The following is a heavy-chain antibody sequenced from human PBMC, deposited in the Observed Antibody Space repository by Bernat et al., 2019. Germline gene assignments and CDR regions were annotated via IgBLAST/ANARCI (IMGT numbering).Heavy chain of an antibody. Sequence: QVQLVESGGGVVQPGRSLRLSCAASGFTFSSYGMHWVRQAPGKGLEWVAVIWYDGSNKYYADSVKGRFTISRDNSKNTLYLQMNSLKTEDTAVYYCTTLTYYDFWSGTPMIDYWGQGTLVTVSS. CDR2: IWYDGSNK. CDR3: TTLTYYDFWSGTPMIDY. CDR1: GFTFSSYG. V-gene: IGHV3-33*01. J-gene: IGHJ4*02. D-gene: IGHD3-3*01.